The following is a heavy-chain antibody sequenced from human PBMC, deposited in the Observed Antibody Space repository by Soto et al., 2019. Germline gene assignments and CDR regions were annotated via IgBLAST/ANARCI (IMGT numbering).Heavy chain of an antibody. J-gene: IGHJ4*02. CDR3: ARLSITEKRFFDY. CDR1: GYTFTIYW. CDR2: IYPGDSDT. Sequence: GESLKSSCKGSGYTFTIYWIAWVRQMPGKGLEWMGIIYPGDSDTRYSPSFQGQVTISADKSVNTAYLQWSSLKASDAAMYYCARLSITEKRFFDYWGQGSLVTVSS. D-gene: IGHD1-20*01. V-gene: IGHV5-51*01.